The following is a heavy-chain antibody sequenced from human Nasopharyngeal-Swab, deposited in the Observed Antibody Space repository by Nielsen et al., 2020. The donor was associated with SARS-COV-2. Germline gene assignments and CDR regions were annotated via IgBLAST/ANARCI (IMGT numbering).Heavy chain of an antibody. D-gene: IGHD3-22*01. CDR2: SNPNSGGT. CDR3: ARDNFYNSSGYYSPDY. J-gene: IGHJ4*02. V-gene: IGHV1-2*06. CDR1: GYTFTDYY. Sequence: ASVKVSCKASGYTFTDYYMQWVRQAPGQGLEWMGRSNPNSGGTNYEQKFQGRVTMTRDTSISTAYMELSRLRSGDTAVYYCARDNFYNSSGYYSPDYWGQGTLVTVSS.